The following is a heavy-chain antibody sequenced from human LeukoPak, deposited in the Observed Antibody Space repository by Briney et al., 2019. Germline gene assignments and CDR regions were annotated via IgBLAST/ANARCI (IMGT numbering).Heavy chain of an antibody. CDR1: GFTFSSYA. J-gene: IGHJ6*03. Sequence: PGGSLRLSCAASGFTFSSYAMSWVRQAPGKGLEWVSAISGSGGSTYYADSVKGRFTISGDNSKNTLYLQMNSLRAEDTAVYYCARWALYYNYYMDVWGKGTTVTVSS. CDR3: ARWALYYNYYMDV. D-gene: IGHD3-10*01. CDR2: ISGSGGST. V-gene: IGHV3-23*01.